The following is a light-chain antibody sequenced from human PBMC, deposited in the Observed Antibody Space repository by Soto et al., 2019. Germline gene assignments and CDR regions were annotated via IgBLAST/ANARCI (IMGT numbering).Light chain of an antibody. CDR1: QSVSSSY. CDR3: QQYCSSPPWT. CDR2: GAS. V-gene: IGKV3-20*01. Sequence: EIVLTQSPGTLSLSPGERATLSCRASQSVSSSYLAWNQQKPGQAPRLLIYGASSRATGIPDRFSGSGSGTDFTLTISRLEPEEFAVYYCQQYCSSPPWTFGQGTKVEIK. J-gene: IGKJ1*01.